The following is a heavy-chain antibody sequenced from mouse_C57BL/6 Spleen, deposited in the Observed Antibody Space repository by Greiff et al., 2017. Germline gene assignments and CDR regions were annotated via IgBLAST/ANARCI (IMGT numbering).Heavy chain of an antibody. J-gene: IGHJ3*01. Sequence: DVKLVESGGGLVKPGGSLKLSCAASGFTFSSYAMSWVRQTPEKRLEWVATISDGGSYTYYPDNVKGRFTISRDNAKNNLYLQMSHLKSEDTAMYYCARENYGSRNFFAYWGQGTLVTVSA. CDR2: ISDGGSYT. D-gene: IGHD1-1*01. CDR1: GFTFSSYA. CDR3: ARENYGSRNFFAY. V-gene: IGHV5-4*01.